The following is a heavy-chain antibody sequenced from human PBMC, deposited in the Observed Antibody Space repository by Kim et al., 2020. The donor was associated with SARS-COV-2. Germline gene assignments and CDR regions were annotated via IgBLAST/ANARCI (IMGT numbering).Heavy chain of an antibody. CDR2: ISNSGSNT. CDR3: SRKLNRHYYYMDL. J-gene: IGHJ6*03. V-gene: IGHV3-48*03. Sequence: GGSLRLSCAASEFTFSNYEMSWVRQAPGKGLEWLSYISNSGSNTYYPDVVRGRFTISRDNAKKSLYLQMSSLRGDDTAVYYCSRKLNRHYYYMDLWGKGTTVIVS. CDR1: EFTFSNYE.